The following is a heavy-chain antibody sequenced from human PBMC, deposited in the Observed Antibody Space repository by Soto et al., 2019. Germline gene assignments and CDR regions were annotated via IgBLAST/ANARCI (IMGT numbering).Heavy chain of an antibody. CDR1: GYTFTNYA. CDR2: INAGNGNT. J-gene: IGHJ4*02. CDR3: ARSSGYYYLEY. V-gene: IGHV1-3*01. D-gene: IGHD3-22*01. Sequence: QVQLVQSGAEVKKPGASVKVSCKASGYTFTNYAMHWVRQAPGQRLEWMGWINAGNGNTKYSHQFQGRVTITRDTSASTAYMELSSLRSEDTAVYYCARSSGYYYLEYWGQGTLVTVSS.